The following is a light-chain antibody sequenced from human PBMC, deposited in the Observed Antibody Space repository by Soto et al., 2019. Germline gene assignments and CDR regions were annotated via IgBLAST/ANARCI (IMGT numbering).Light chain of an antibody. J-gene: IGKJ1*01. V-gene: IGKV3-20*01. CDR2: GAS. CDR3: QQYGSSPRT. Sequence: EIVLTQSPGTMSLSPGERATLSCMASQSVSSSYLAWYQQKPGQAPRLLIYGASSRATGIPDRFSGSGSGTDFTLTISRLEPEDFAVYYCQQYGSSPRTFGQGTKADNK. CDR1: QSVSSSY.